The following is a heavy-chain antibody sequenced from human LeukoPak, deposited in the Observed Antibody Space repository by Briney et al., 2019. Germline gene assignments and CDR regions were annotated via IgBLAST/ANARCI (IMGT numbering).Heavy chain of an antibody. D-gene: IGHD3-3*01. Sequence: SETLSLTCAVYGGSFSGYYWGWIRQPPGKGLEWIGEINHSGSTNYNLSLKSRVTISVDTSKNQFSLKLSSVTAADTAVYYCARGYKYYDFWSGTSPFDYWGQGTLVTVSS. CDR1: GGSFSGYY. CDR2: INHSGST. V-gene: IGHV4-34*01. CDR3: ARGYKYYDFWSGTSPFDY. J-gene: IGHJ4*02.